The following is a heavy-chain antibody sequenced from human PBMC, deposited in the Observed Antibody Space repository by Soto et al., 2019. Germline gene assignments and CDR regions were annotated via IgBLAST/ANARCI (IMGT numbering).Heavy chain of an antibody. CDR1: GDSISTVDYF. D-gene: IGHD2-15*01. CDR2: IYKSTTT. V-gene: IGHV4-30-4*01. Sequence: QVHLLESGPGLVKPSQTLSLTCSVSGDSISTVDYFWAWIRQPPGQALEYIGYIYKSTTTYYNPSFESLVAISLDTSKSQFSLTVTSGTAADTAVYFCARGRYCLTGRCFPNWFDSWGQGTLVTVSS. J-gene: IGHJ5*01. CDR3: ARGRYCLTGRCFPNWFDS.